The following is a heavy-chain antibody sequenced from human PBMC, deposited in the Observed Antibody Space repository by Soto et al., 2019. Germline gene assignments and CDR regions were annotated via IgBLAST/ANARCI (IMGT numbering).Heavy chain of an antibody. CDR3: ARDLRGRQQLAPYYYYYGMDV. J-gene: IGHJ6*02. CDR1: GGSISSYY. Sequence: QVQLQESGPGLVKPSETLSLTCTVSGGSISSYYWSWIRQPPGKGLEWIGYIYYSGSTNYNPSLKSRVTISVDTSKNQCSLKLSSVTAADTAVYYCARDLRGRQQLAPYYYYYGMDVWGQGTTVTVSS. D-gene: IGHD6-13*01. CDR2: IYYSGST. V-gene: IGHV4-59*01.